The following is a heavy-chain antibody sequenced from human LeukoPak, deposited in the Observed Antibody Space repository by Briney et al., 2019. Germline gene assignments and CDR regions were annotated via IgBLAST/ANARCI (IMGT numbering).Heavy chain of an antibody. CDR3: ARDVSAAPTNNWFDP. D-gene: IGHD2-2*01. CDR2: ISSSSGSTI. CDR1: GFTFSDYY. J-gene: IGHJ5*02. Sequence: GGSLRLSCAASGFTFSDYYMSWIRQAPGKGLEWVSYISSSSGSTIYYADSVKGRFTISRDNAKNSLYLQMNSLRAEDTAVYYCARDVSAAPTNNWFDPWGQGTLVTVSS. V-gene: IGHV3-11*01.